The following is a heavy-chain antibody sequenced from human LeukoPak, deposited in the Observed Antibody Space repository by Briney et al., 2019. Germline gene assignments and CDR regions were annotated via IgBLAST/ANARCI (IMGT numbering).Heavy chain of an antibody. Sequence: GGSLRLSCAASGFTFNTYWMTWVRQAPGQGLEWVADIKEDGSDKYYVDAVKGRFTISRDNAKNSLFLQMNSLRAEDTAVYYCARTGSGSYYGPFDYWGQGTLVTVSS. CDR2: IKEDGSDK. CDR3: ARTGSGSYYGPFDY. D-gene: IGHD1-26*01. V-gene: IGHV3-7*03. CDR1: GFTFNTYW. J-gene: IGHJ4*02.